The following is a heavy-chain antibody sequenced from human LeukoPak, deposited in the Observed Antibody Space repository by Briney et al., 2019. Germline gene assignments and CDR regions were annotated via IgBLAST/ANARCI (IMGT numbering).Heavy chain of an antibody. Sequence: ASVKVSCKASGYTFTGYYMHWVRQAPGQGLEWMGWINPNSGGTNYAQKFQGRVTMTRDTSISTAYMGLSRLRSDDTAVYYCARDGTDYDILTGYYPDWFDPWGQGTLVTVSS. CDR3: ARDGTDYDILTGYYPDWFDP. CDR2: INPNSGGT. J-gene: IGHJ5*02. CDR1: GYTFTGYY. D-gene: IGHD3-9*01. V-gene: IGHV1-2*02.